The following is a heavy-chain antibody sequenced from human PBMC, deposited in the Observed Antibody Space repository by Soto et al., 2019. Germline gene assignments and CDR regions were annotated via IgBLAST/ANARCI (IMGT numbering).Heavy chain of an antibody. CDR3: AKGPGLGWELPYFDY. V-gene: IGHV3-30*18. D-gene: IGHD1-26*01. CDR1: GFAFNAYG. CDR2: ISYDGSNQ. J-gene: IGHJ4*02. Sequence: QVQLVESGGGVVQPGRSLRLSCAASGFAFNAYGMHWVRQAPGKGLEWVAVISYDGSNQYYGDSVKGRFTLSKDNSKNTLFLQMNSLRVEDTAVYYCAKGPGLGWELPYFDYWGQGTLVTVSS.